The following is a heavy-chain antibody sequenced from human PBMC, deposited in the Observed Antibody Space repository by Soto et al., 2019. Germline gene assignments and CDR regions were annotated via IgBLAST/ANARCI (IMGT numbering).Heavy chain of an antibody. J-gene: IGHJ6*02. Sequence: SETLSLTCTVSGGSISSYYWSWIRQPPGKGLEWIGYIYYSGSTNHNPSLKSRVTISVDTSKNQFSLKLSSVTAADTAVYYCARGIEYSSSSGYYYYGMDVWGQGTTVTVS. CDR1: GGSISSYY. V-gene: IGHV4-59*01. D-gene: IGHD6-6*01. CDR3: ARGIEYSSSSGYYYYGMDV. CDR2: IYYSGST.